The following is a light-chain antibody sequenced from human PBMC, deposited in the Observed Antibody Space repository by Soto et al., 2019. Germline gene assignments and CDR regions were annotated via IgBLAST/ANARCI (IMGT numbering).Light chain of an antibody. CDR2: GAS. J-gene: IGKJ3*01. V-gene: IGKV3-20*01. CDR3: QQYGNSPPFT. Sequence: EIVLTQSPGTLSLSPGERATLSCRASQSVSSSYLAWYQQKPGQAPRLLIYGASSRATAIPDRFSGSGSGTDFTLTISSLEPEDFAVYYCQQYGNSPPFTFGPGTKVDIK. CDR1: QSVSSSY.